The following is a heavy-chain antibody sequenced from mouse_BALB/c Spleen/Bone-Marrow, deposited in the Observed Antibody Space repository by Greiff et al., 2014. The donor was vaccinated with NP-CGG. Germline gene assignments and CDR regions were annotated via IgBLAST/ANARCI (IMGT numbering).Heavy chain of an antibody. Sequence: EVKLMESGGDLVKPGGSLKLSCAASGFIFSSFGMSWVRQTPDKRLEWVATITSGGSSTYYPDSLKGRFTISRGDAKNTLYLQMSSLKSEDTAMYYCARIPYYWGQGTTLTVSS. CDR1: GFIFSSFG. V-gene: IGHV5-6*01. J-gene: IGHJ2*01. CDR2: ITSGGSST. CDR3: ARIPYY.